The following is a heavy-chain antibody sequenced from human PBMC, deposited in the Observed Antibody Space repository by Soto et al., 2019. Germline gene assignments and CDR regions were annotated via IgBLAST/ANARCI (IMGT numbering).Heavy chain of an antibody. V-gene: IGHV3-21*01. J-gene: IGHJ4*02. CDR3: ARGTVLGYFDY. CDR1: GFTFHSYG. CDR2: ITASSTYK. Sequence: EVHLVESGGGLVKPGGSLRLSCTVSGFTFHSYGFIWIRQAPGKGLEWVSSITASSTYKYYRDSVKGRFTISRDNARNSLFLQMESLRGEDTGIYYCARGTVLGYFDYWGQGTPVTVSS. D-gene: IGHD1-1*01.